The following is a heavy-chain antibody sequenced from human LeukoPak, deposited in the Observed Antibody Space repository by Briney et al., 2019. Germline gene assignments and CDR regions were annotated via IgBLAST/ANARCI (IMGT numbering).Heavy chain of an antibody. CDR3: ARATYYYDSSGTCYFGY. J-gene: IGHJ4*02. CDR1: GGSISSGGYY. CDR2: IYYSGST. V-gene: IGHV4-31*03. Sequence: PSETLSLTCTVSGGSISSGGYYWSWLRQHPGKGLEWIGYIYYSGSTYYNPSLKSRVTISVDTSKNQFSLKLSSVTAADTAVYYCARATYYYDSSGTCYFGYWGQGTLVTVSS. D-gene: IGHD3-22*01.